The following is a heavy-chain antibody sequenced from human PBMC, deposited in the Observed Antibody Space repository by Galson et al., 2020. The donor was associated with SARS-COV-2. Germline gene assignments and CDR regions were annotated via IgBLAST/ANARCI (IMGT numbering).Heavy chain of an antibody. CDR3: VMGDCNGGTCYSHVDSRWV. CDR1: GFTFDDYA. Sequence: GESLKISFAASGFTFDDYAMHWVRQAPGKGLEWVSLITWDGGKTYYGDSVKGRFTTSRDNIIYSLYLQMNSLRPEDTAVYYCVMGDCNGGTCYSHVDSRWVWGRGTLVTVSS. CDR2: ITWDGGKT. J-gene: IGHJ4*02. V-gene: IGHV3-43D*04. D-gene: IGHD2-15*01.